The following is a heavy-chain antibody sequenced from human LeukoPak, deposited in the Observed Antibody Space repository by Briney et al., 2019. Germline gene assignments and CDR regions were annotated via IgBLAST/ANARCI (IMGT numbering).Heavy chain of an antibody. V-gene: IGHV1-8*01. Sequence: ASVKVSCRASGYTFTSYDINWVRQATGQGLERMGWMNPNSGNTGYAQKFQGRVTMTRNTSISTAYMELSSLRSEDTAVYYCARGLITYYYDSSGLPEMDVWGQGTTVTVSS. J-gene: IGHJ6*02. CDR3: ARGLITYYYDSSGLPEMDV. CDR2: MNPNSGNT. D-gene: IGHD3-22*01. CDR1: GYTFTSYD.